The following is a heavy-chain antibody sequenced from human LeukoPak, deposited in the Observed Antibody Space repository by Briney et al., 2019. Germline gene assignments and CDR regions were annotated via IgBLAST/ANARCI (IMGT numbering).Heavy chain of an antibody. D-gene: IGHD6-19*01. Sequence: GDSLKISCQGSGYSFRNDWIGWVRQMPGKGLEWMGIIFPGDSDTRYSPSFQGQVTISADKSISTAYLQWSSLKASDTAMYYCARHAIAVAGTGYYYYMDVWGKGTTVTISS. V-gene: IGHV5-51*01. CDR1: GYSFRNDW. CDR2: IFPGDSDT. CDR3: ARHAIAVAGTGYYYYMDV. J-gene: IGHJ6*03.